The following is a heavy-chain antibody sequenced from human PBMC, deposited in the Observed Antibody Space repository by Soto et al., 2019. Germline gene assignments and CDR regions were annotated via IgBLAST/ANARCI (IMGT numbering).Heavy chain of an antibody. V-gene: IGHV4-39*01. CDR1: GGSISSSSYY. D-gene: IGHD6-13*01. J-gene: IGHJ5*02. CDR3: ARQGIAAAGTNWLDP. Sequence: PSETLSLTCTVSGGSISSSSYYWGWIRQPPGKGLEWIASIYHSGSTYYNPSLKSRVTISVDTPKNQFSLKLSSVTAADTAVYYCARQGIAAAGTNWLDPWGQGTLVTVSS. CDR2: IYHSGST.